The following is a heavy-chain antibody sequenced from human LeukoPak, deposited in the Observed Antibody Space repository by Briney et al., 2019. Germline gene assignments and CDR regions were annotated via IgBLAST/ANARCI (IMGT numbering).Heavy chain of an antibody. V-gene: IGHV3-21*04. CDR1: GFTFSSYS. CDR3: ARDLVVGGTCRLDY. D-gene: IGHD2-15*01. J-gene: IGHJ4*02. CDR2: ISSSSSYI. Sequence: PGGSLRLSCAASGFTFSSYSMNWVRQAPGKGLEWVSSISSSSSYIYYADSVKGRFTISRDNAKNSLYLQMNSLRAEDTAVYYCARDLVVGGTCRLDYWGQGTLVTVSS.